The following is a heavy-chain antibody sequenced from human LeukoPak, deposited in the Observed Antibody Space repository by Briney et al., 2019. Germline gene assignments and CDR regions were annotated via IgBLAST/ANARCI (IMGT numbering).Heavy chain of an antibody. Sequence: KSSETLSLTCTVSGGSISSYYWSWIRQPPGKGLEWIGYIYYSGSTNYNPSLKSRVTISVDTSKNQFSLKLSSVTAADTAVYYCARASGSQHDYWGQGTLVTVSS. CDR3: ARASGSQHDY. CDR2: IYYSGST. CDR1: GGSISSYY. J-gene: IGHJ4*02. V-gene: IGHV4-59*01. D-gene: IGHD1-26*01.